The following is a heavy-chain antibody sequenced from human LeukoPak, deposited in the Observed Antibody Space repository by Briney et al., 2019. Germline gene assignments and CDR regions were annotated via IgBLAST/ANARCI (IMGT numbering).Heavy chain of an antibody. CDR2: ISAYNGNT. Sequence: ASVKVSCKASGYTFTSYGISWVRQAPGQGLEWMGWISAYNGNTNYAQKVQGRVTMTTDTSTSSAYMELRSLRSYDTAVYYCARDVRSAVAAFFDYWGQGTLVTVSS. CDR1: GYTFTSYG. J-gene: IGHJ4*02. V-gene: IGHV1-18*01. CDR3: ARDVRSAVAAFFDY. D-gene: IGHD6-19*01.